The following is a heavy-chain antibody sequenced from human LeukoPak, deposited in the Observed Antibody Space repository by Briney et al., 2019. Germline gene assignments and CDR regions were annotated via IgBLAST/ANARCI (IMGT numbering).Heavy chain of an antibody. V-gene: IGHV4-31*03. Sequence: SETLSLTCTVSGGSISSGGYYWSWIRQHPGKGLEWIGYIYYSGSTYYNPSLKSRVTISVDTSKNQFSLKLSSVTAADTAVYYCAKVLIRYYDSSGLAYWGQGTLVTVSS. CDR3: AKVLIRYYDSSGLAY. CDR1: GGSISSGGYY. CDR2: IYYSGST. J-gene: IGHJ4*02. D-gene: IGHD3-22*01.